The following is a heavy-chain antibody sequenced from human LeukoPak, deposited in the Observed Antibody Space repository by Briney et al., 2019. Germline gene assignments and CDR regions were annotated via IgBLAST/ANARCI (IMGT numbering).Heavy chain of an antibody. CDR1: GFTLSSYG. CDR3: AKDSFDY. J-gene: IGHJ4*02. Sequence: GGSLRLSCAASGFTLSSYGMHWVRQAPGKGLEWVAVISYDGSNKYYADSVKGRFTISRDNSKNTLYLQMNSLRAEDTAVYYCAKDSFDYWGQGTLVTVSS. CDR2: ISYDGSNK. V-gene: IGHV3-30*18.